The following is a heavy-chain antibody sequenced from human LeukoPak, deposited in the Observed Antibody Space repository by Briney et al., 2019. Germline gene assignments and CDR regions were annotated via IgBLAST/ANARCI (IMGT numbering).Heavy chain of an antibody. CDR2: IYYSGST. V-gene: IGHV4-39*01. Sequence: SETLSLTCTVSGGSISSSSYYWGWIRQPPGKGLEWIGSIYYSGSTYYNPSLKSRVTISVDTSKNQFSLKLSSVTAADTAVYYCARGSGWYNVYGYWGPGTLVTVSS. D-gene: IGHD6-19*01. CDR1: GGSISSSSYY. J-gene: IGHJ4*02. CDR3: ARGSGWYNVYGY.